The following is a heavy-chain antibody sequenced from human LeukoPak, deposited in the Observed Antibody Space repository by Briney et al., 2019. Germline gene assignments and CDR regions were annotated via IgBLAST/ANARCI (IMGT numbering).Heavy chain of an antibody. Sequence: PSETLSLTCTVSGGSISSSSYYWGWIRQAPGKGLEWVSTISGSGGNTYYADSVKGRFTISRDNSKNTLYLQMNSLRAEDTAVYYCAKHFGSSYGYYAYWGQGTLVTVSS. CDR2: ISGSGGNT. CDR1: GGSISSSSYY. J-gene: IGHJ4*02. CDR3: AKHFGSSYGYYAY. V-gene: IGHV3-23*01. D-gene: IGHD5-18*01.